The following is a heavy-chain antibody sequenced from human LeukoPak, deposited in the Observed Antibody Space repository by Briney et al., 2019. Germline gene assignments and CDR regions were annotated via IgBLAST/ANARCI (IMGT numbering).Heavy chain of an antibody. D-gene: IGHD5-18*01. CDR1: GFIFSSYG. V-gene: IGHV3-30*18. CDR3: AKTGARYSYGWSIYDTFDI. Sequence: GGSLRLSCAASGFIFSSYGMHWVRQAPGKGLEWVAVMSYDGRNKDYADSVKGRFTISRDNSKNTLYLQMNSLRAEDTAMYYCAKTGARYSYGWSIYDTFDIWGQGTMVSVSS. J-gene: IGHJ3*02. CDR2: MSYDGRNK.